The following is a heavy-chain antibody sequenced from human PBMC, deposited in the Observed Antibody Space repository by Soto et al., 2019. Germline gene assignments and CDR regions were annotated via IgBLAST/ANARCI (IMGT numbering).Heavy chain of an antibody. D-gene: IGHD6-19*01. Sequence: ASVKVSCKASGYTFTSYAMHWVRQAPGQGLEWMGWITVNSGNTNYPQKLQGRVTMTTDTSTSTAYMELRSLTSDDTAVYYCGMGLGGGWYHFDYWCPGTLVTVSS. V-gene: IGHV1-18*01. CDR1: GYTFTSYA. J-gene: IGHJ4*02. CDR2: ITVNSGNT. CDR3: GMGLGGGWYHFDY.